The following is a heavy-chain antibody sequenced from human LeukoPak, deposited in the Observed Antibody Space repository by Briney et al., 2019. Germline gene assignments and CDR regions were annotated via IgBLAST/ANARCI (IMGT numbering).Heavy chain of an antibody. Sequence: KPSETLSLTCTVSGGSISSYYWSWIRQPPGKGLEWIGYIYYSGSTNYNPSLKSRVTISVDTSKNQFSLKLSSVTAADTAVYYCARGPYYYGSGSYFVFDYWGQGTLVTVSS. CDR3: ARGPYYYGSGSYFVFDY. J-gene: IGHJ4*02. V-gene: IGHV4-59*01. CDR2: IYYSGST. D-gene: IGHD3-10*01. CDR1: GGSISSYY.